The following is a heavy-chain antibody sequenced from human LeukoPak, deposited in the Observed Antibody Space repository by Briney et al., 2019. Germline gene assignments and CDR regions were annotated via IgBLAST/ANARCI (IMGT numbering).Heavy chain of an antibody. J-gene: IGHJ4*02. D-gene: IGHD7-27*01. CDR2: IHPGRGDT. CDR3: ARDHNWGPDY. V-gene: IGHV1-2*02. CDR1: GYTFTEHY. Sequence: GASVKVSCQALGYTFTEHYFHWLRQAPGQGIEWMGWIHPGRGDTNIAQKFQGRVSLTRDMSISTAYMDLSRLTSDDTAVYYCARDHNWGPDYWGQGTLVSVSS.